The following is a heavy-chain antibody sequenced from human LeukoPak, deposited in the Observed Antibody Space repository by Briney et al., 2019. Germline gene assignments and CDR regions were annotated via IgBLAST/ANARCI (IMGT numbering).Heavy chain of an antibody. V-gene: IGHV4-59*13. D-gene: IGHD6-25*01. CDR1: GGSLNNYH. J-gene: IGHJ6*02. Sequence: SETLSLTCTVSGGSLNNYHWTWIRKPPGKGLERIGFVSYSGYTEYHSSLNSRLTISTDTSNNRFSLRLRSVTAADTAVYYCAKLSHIAAAGAYSYHALDVWGQGTTVTVSS. CDR3: AKLSHIAAAGAYSYHALDV. CDR2: VSYSGYT.